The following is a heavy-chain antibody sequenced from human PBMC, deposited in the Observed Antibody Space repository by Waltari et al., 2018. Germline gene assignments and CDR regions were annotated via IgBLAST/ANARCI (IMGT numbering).Heavy chain of an antibody. V-gene: IGHV4-59*01. CDR2: IYYSGST. Sequence: QVQLPESGPGLVKPSETLSLTCTVSGGSISSYYWSWIRQPPGKGLEWIGYIYYSGSTNYNPSLKSRVTISVDTSKNQFSLKLGSVTAADTAVYYCASGVGATIYYFDYWGQGTLVTVSS. D-gene: IGHD1-26*01. J-gene: IGHJ4*02. CDR1: GGSISSYY. CDR3: ASGVGATIYYFDY.